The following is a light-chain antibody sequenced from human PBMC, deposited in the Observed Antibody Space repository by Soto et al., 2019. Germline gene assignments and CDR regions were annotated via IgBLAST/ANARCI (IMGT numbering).Light chain of an antibody. CDR2: AAS. CDR3: QSYNTDRPT. Sequence: DIQMTQSPSSLSASVGDRVTITCRASQSISSYLNWYQQKPGKAPKLLIYAASSLQSGVPSRFSGSGSGTDFTLTISSLQPEDFAAYYCQSYNTDRPTFGQGTRLEIK. V-gene: IGKV1-39*01. CDR1: QSISSY. J-gene: IGKJ5*01.